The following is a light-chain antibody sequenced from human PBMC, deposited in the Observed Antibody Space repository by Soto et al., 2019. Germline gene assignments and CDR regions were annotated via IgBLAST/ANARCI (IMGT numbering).Light chain of an antibody. V-gene: IGKV1-6*01. J-gene: IGKJ4*01. CDR1: QGIRHD. Sequence: AIEMTQSPSSLSVSVGDRVTITCRASQGIRHDLGWYQQKPGKAPELLIYAASILRSGVPSRFSGSGSGTDFTLTITSLQPEDFAIYYCLQDYTYPRTFGGGTKVDIK. CDR3: LQDYTYPRT. CDR2: AAS.